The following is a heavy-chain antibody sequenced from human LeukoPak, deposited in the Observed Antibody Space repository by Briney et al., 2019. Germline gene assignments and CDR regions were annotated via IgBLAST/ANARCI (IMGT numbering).Heavy chain of an antibody. Sequence: GGSLRLSCAASGFTFSSYSMNWVRQAPGKGLEWVSYISSSSSTIYYADSVKGRFTISRDNAKNSLYLQMNSLRAEDTAVYYCARGRYFDWLLHAFDVWGQGTMVTVSS. J-gene: IGHJ3*01. D-gene: IGHD3-9*01. V-gene: IGHV3-48*04. CDR1: GFTFSSYS. CDR2: ISSSSSTI. CDR3: ARGRYFDWLLHAFDV.